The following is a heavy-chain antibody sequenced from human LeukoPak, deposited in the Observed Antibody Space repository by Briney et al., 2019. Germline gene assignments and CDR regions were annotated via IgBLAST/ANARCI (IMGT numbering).Heavy chain of an antibody. J-gene: IGHJ4*02. CDR2: INHGGST. V-gene: IGHV4-34*01. D-gene: IGHD2-8*01. CDR3: AREMPPKAYCTNGVCYTGCFDY. CDR1: GGSFSGYY. Sequence: SETLSLTCGVYGGSFSGYYWSWIRQSPGKGLEWIGEINHGGSTNYNSSLKSRVTMSVDTSKNQFSLKLSSVTAADTAVYYCAREMPPKAYCTNGVCYTGCFDYWGQGTLVTVSS.